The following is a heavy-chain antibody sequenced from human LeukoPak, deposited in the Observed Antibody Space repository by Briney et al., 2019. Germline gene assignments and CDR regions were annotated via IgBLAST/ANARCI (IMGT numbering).Heavy chain of an antibody. J-gene: IGHJ4*02. Sequence: GASVKVSCKASGYTFTSYYMRWVRQAPGQGLEWMGTINPSGGYTSYAQKLQGRVTMTTDTSTSTAYMELRSLRSDDTAFYYCARGTMRDGHWGQGTLVTVSA. CDR3: ARGTMRDGH. CDR1: GYTFTSYY. CDR2: INPSGGYT. V-gene: IGHV1-46*04. D-gene: IGHD5-24*01.